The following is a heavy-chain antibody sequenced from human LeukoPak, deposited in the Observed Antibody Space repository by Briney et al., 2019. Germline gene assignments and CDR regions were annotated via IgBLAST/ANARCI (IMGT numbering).Heavy chain of an antibody. D-gene: IGHD3-3*01. V-gene: IGHV3-30*02. CDR2: IRYDGSNK. CDR1: GFTFSSYG. J-gene: IGHJ3*02. Sequence: GGSLRLSCAASGFTFSSYGMHWVRQAPGKGLEWVAFIRYDGSNKYYADSVKGRFTISRDNSKNTLCLQMNSLRAEDTAVYYCAKDYDFWPDAFDIWGQGTMVTVSS. CDR3: AKDYDFWPDAFDI.